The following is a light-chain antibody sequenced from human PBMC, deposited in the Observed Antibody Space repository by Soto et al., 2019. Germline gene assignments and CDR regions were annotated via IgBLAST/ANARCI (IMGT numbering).Light chain of an antibody. CDR3: SSYTSSSTLVV. CDR2: YVS. Sequence: QSALTQPASVSGSPGQSITISCTGTSSDVGGYNYVSWYQQHPGKAPKLMMYYVSNRPSGVSNRFSGSKSGNTASLTISGLQAEDEADYYCSSYTSSSTLVVFGGGTKLTVL. J-gene: IGLJ2*01. V-gene: IGLV2-14*01. CDR1: SSDVGGYNY.